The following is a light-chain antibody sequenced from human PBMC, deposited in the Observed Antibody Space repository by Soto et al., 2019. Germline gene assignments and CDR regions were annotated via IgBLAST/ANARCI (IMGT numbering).Light chain of an antibody. V-gene: IGKV1-5*01. CDR1: QSISRS. Sequence: DIQMTQSPSTLSASVGDRVTITCRASQSISRSLAWYQQKPGKAPNLLIYDASSLESGVPSRFSGSGFGTEFHLTISRLPPDDFSTYYCQQYNSYLLTFGPGTTVDIK. CDR2: DAS. CDR3: QQYNSYLLT. J-gene: IGKJ3*01.